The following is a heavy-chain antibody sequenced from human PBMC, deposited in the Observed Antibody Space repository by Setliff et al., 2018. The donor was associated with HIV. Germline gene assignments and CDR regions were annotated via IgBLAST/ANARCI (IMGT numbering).Heavy chain of an antibody. V-gene: IGHV4-4*07. CDR3: ARGGSHDTFDY. Sequence: SETLSLTCTVSGGSITSSYWSWIRQPAGKGLEWIGRIYTSGSTNYNPSLKSRVTMSIDTSKKQFSLKLASVTAADTAVYYCARGGSHDTFDYWGQGTLVTVSS. CDR1: GGSITSSY. D-gene: IGHD3-10*01. J-gene: IGHJ4*02. CDR2: IYTSGST.